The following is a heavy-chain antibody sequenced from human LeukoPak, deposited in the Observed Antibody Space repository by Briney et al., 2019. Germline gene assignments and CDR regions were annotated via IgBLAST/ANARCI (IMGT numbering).Heavy chain of an antibody. V-gene: IGHV1-18*01. CDR3: ARGGGDYGGNSSARGDY. Sequence: ASVKVSCKASGYTFTSYGSNCVRQAPGQGLEWMGWISAYNGNTNYAQKLQGRVTMTTDTSTRTAYMELRSLRSDDTAVYCCARGGGDYGGNSSARGDYWGQGTLVTVSS. CDR2: ISAYNGNT. J-gene: IGHJ4*02. D-gene: IGHD4-23*01. CDR1: GYTFTSYG.